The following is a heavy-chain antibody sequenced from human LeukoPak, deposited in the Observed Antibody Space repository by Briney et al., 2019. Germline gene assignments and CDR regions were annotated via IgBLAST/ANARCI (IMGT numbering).Heavy chain of an antibody. CDR1: GDSFSGYY. V-gene: IGHV4-34*01. CDR2: INHSGTI. Sequence: SETLSLTCAVYGDSFSGYYRGWIRQPPGKGLEWIGEINHSGTINYNPSLKSRVTILVDTSKNQFSLNLSSVTAADTAVYYCARRDYYYYYMDVWGKGTTVTISS. CDR3: ARRDYYYYYMDV. J-gene: IGHJ6*03.